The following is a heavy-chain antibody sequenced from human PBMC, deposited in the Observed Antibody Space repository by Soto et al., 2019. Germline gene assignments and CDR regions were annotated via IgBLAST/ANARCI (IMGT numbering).Heavy chain of an antibody. D-gene: IGHD3-3*01. CDR2: IYYSGST. J-gene: IGHJ6*02. Sequence: SETLSLTCTVSGGSISSGGYYWSWIRQHPGKGLEGIGYIYYSGSTYYNPSLKSRVTISVDTSKNQFSLKLISVTAADTAVYYCARGRHDFWSGLYYYYYGMDVWGQGTTVTVSS. CDR3: ARGRHDFWSGLYYYYYGMDV. CDR1: GGSISSGGYY. V-gene: IGHV4-31*03.